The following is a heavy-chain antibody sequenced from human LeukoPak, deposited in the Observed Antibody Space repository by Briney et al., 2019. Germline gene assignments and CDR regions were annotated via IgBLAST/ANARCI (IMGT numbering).Heavy chain of an antibody. CDR1: GGTFSSYA. V-gene: IGHV1-69*05. J-gene: IGHJ4*02. Sequence: SVKVSCKASGGTFSSYAFSWVRQAPGQGLEWMGGIIPIFGTANYAQKFQGRVTITTDESTSTAYMELSSLRSEDTAVYYCARDTYYDFWSGRSKFDYWGQGTLVTVSS. CDR3: ARDTYYDFWSGRSKFDY. CDR2: IIPIFGTA. D-gene: IGHD3-3*01.